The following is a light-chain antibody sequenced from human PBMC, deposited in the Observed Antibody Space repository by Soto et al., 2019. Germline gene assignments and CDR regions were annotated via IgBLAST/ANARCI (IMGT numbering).Light chain of an antibody. CDR1: QRVISN. CDR3: QQYNNCSPIT. J-gene: IGKJ5*01. V-gene: IGKV3-11*01. Sequence: LSQSPATLSASVGDTATLPGRATQRVISNLAWYQQKPPQAPRLPINDAANRATGVPARFSGSRSGTDFTLPISSLVPEDFSVYYRQQYNNCSPITFGQGTRLEIK. CDR2: DAA.